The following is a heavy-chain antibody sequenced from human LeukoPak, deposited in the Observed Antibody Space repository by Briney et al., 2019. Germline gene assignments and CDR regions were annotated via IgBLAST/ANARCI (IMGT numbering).Heavy chain of an antibody. J-gene: IGHJ4*02. D-gene: IGHD4-17*01. Sequence: PSETLSLTCTVSGGSISSYYWSWIRQPPGMGLEWIGYIYYSGSTNYTPSLKSRVAISVDTFNNQFSLKLSSVTAADTAVYYCARHRDYGDALDYWGQGTLVTVSS. CDR2: IYYSGST. CDR3: ARHRDYGDALDY. CDR1: GGSISSYY. V-gene: IGHV4-59*08.